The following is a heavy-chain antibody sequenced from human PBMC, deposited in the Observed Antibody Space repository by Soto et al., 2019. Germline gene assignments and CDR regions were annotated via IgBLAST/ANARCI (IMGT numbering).Heavy chain of an antibody. CDR3: AKDSHWAIISPTHDY. J-gene: IGHJ4*01. CDR2: IYWNDDK. D-gene: IGHD2-2*01. Sequence: SGPTLVNPTQTLTLTCTFSGFSLSTSGVGVGWIRQPPGKALEWLALIYWNDDKRYSPSLKSRLTITKDTSKNQVVLTMTNMDPVDTAIYYCAKDSHWAIISPTHDYWGHGTLVTVSS. CDR1: GFSLSTSGVG. V-gene: IGHV2-5*01.